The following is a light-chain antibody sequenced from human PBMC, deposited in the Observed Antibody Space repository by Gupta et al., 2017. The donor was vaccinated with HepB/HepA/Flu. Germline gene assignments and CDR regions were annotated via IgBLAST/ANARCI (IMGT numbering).Light chain of an antibody. J-gene: IGKJ2*04. Sequence: DIVVTQSPHSLTVSLGEGAPLNCKSSQSVLSRSNNKNYLAWYQQKPGQPPTLLIYWASTRESGVPARFSGSGSGTDFTLTISSRQDEDVAVYYCQECYSPSMCSFGQGTKLEIK. CDR2: WAS. V-gene: IGKV4-1*01. CDR1: QSVLSRSNNKNY. CDR3: QECYSPSMCS.